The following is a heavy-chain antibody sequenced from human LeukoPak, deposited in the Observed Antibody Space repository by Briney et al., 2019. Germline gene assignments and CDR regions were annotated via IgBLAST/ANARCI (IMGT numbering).Heavy chain of an antibody. CDR3: ARDKSGSYEY. CDR1: GYTFTDYF. CDR2: SNPNSGGT. D-gene: IGHD1-26*01. V-gene: IGHV1-2*02. Sequence: ASVKVSCKASGYTFTDYFMHWVRQAPGQGLEWMGLSNPNSGGTNYAQKFQGRVTMTRDTSISTAYMELSRLRSDDTAVYYCARDKSGSYEYWGQGTLVTVSS. J-gene: IGHJ4*02.